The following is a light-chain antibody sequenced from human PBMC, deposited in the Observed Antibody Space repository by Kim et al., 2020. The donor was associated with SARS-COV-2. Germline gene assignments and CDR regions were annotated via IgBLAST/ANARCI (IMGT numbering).Light chain of an antibody. J-gene: IGLJ1*01. V-gene: IGLV3-19*01. CDR1: SLRSYY. CDR3: NSRDSSGNHLYV. Sequence: GQTVRMTWQGESLRSYYASWYQKKPGQAPVLVIYGKNNRPSGIPDRFSGSSSRNTASLTITGAQAEDEADYYCNSRDSSGNHLYVFGTGTKVTVL. CDR2: GKN.